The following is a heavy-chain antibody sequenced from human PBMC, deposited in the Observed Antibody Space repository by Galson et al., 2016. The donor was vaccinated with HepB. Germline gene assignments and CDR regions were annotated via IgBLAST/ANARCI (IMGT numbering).Heavy chain of an antibody. D-gene: IGHD7-27*01. CDR2: ISGSGGST. CDR1: RFTFSSYA. CDR3: AGSGDYYYFDY. Sequence: SLRLSCAASRFTFSSYAMSWVRQAPGKGLEWVSVISGSGGSTYYADSVKGRFTISRDNSKNTLYLQMNSLRAEDTAVYYCAGSGDYYYFDYWGQGTLVTVSS. J-gene: IGHJ4*02. V-gene: IGHV3-23*01.